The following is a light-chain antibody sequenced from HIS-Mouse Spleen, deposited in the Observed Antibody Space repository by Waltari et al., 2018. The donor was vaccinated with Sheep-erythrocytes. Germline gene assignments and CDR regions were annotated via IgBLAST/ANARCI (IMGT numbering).Light chain of an antibody. CDR3: CSYAGSSTPWV. V-gene: IGLV2-23*01. Sequence: QSALTQPAPVSGSPGASIHISCTGTSSGVWSYNLVSWYHQHPGKAPQPMIYERSKPPSGVSNRFSGSKSGNTASLTISGLQAEDEADYYCCSYAGSSTPWVFGGGTKLTVL. CDR2: ERS. J-gene: IGLJ3*02. CDR1: SSGVWSYNL.